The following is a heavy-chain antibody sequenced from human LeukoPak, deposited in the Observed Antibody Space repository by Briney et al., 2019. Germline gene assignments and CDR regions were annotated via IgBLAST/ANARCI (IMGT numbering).Heavy chain of an antibody. V-gene: IGHV1-2*02. J-gene: IGHJ4*02. D-gene: IGHD1-26*01. CDR2: INPNSGGT. CDR1: GYTFTDHY. CDR3: ARRIVGALYYFDY. Sequence: ASVKVSCKASGYTFTDHYIHWVRQAPGQGLEWMGWINPNSGGTNYAQKFQGRVTMTRDTSISTAYMDLSRLRSDDTAVYYCARRIVGALYYFDYWGQGTLVTVSS.